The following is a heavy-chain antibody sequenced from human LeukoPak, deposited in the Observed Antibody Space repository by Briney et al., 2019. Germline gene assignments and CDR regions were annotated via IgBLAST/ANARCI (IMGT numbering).Heavy chain of an antibody. D-gene: IGHD6-13*01. J-gene: IGHJ4*02. Sequence: GGSLRLSCAASGFTVSSSYMSWVRQAPGKGLEWVSVMYSGGRTYYADSVKGRFTISRDNSKNTLYLQMNSLRAEDTAVYYCARGIAAAGDYWGRGTLVTVSS. CDR2: MYSGGRT. V-gene: IGHV3-66*01. CDR3: ARGIAAAGDY. CDR1: GFTVSSSY.